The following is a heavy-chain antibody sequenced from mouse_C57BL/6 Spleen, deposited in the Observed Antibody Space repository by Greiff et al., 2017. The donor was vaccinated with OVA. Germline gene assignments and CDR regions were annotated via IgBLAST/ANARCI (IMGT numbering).Heavy chain of an antibody. CDR1: GFTFSDYG. CDR2: ISRGSGTI. CDR3: AREDGYDVHYAMDY. J-gene: IGHJ4*01. Sequence: EVMLVESGGGLVKPGGSLKLSCAASGFTFSDYGMHWVRQAPEKGLEWVAYISRGSGTIYYADTVKGRFTISRDNAKNTLFLQMTSRRSEYTAMYYCAREDGYDVHYAMDYWGQGTSVTVSS. V-gene: IGHV5-17*01. D-gene: IGHD2-2*01.